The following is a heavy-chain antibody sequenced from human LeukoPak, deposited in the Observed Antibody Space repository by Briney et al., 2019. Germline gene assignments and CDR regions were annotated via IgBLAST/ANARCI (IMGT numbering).Heavy chain of an antibody. CDR2: IYYDGTKE. V-gene: IGHV3-33*06. CDR1: GFTFSNYG. J-gene: IGHJ3*01. CDR3: AKDGGYSNYAFGL. Sequence: GGSLRLSCAASGFTFSNYGMHWVRQAPGKELEWVTLIYYDGTKESYGDSVKGRFTTTRDNSKNTLYLQMNSLRVEDTALYYCAKDGGYSNYAFGLWGQGTMVIVSS. D-gene: IGHD4-11*01.